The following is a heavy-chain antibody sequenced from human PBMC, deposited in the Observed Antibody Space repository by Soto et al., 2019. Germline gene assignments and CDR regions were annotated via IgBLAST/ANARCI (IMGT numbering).Heavy chain of an antibody. J-gene: IGHJ3*01. D-gene: IGHD2-21*02. CDR3: AKGFIVVVTVIRPDDAFDV. CDR1: GFTFGNYG. CDR2: ISGGGGST. Sequence: DVQLLESGGGLVQPGGSLRLSCAASGFTFGNYGMNWVRQAPGKGLEWVAGISGGGGSTYYGDSVKGRFTISRDPSKSTVFLEMERLRVEDTAVYYCAKGFIVVVTVIRPDDAFDVWGQGTLVTVAS. V-gene: IGHV3-23*01.